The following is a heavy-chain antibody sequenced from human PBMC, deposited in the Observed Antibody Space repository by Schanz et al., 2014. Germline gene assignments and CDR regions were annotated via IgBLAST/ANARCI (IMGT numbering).Heavy chain of an antibody. D-gene: IGHD1-26*01. Sequence: QLQLQESGPGLVKPSETLSLTCTVSGGSISSSSYYWGWIRQPPGKGLEWIGNIYHSGSTNYNPSLKSRVTMSVDTSKNQFSLRLSSVTAADTAVYYCARYTGAYFDYWGQGTLVTVSS. CDR1: GGSISSSSYY. V-gene: IGHV4-39*07. J-gene: IGHJ4*02. CDR3: ARYTGAYFDY. CDR2: IYHSGST.